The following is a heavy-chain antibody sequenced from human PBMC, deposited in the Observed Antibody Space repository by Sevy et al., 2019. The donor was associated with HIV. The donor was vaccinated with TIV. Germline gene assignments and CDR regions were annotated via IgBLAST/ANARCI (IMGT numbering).Heavy chain of an antibody. CDR1: GFTFSSYA. V-gene: IGHV3-23*01. CDR2: ISASRGSS. Sequence: GGSLRLSCEASGFTFSSYAMSWVRQAPGKGLEWVSSISASRGSSYYADSVKGRFTISRDNSKNTLYLQMNSLRAEDTAQYYCAKDKELGIGNWLHSWGQGTLVTVSS. CDR3: AKDKELGIGNWLHS. J-gene: IGHJ5*01. D-gene: IGHD2-21*01.